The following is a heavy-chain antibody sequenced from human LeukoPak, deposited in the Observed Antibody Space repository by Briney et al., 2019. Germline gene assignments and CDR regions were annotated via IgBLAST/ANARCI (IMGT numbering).Heavy chain of an antibody. V-gene: IGHV3-30-3*01. CDR3: AGDPDTAMATGFDY. J-gene: IGHJ4*02. Sequence: PGGSLRLSCAASGFTFSSSAMHWVRQAPGKGLEWVAVISYDGSNKYYADSVKGRFTISRDNSKNTLYLQMNSLRAEDTAVYYCAGDPDTAMATGFDYWGQGTLVTVSS. CDR1: GFTFSSSA. D-gene: IGHD5-18*01. CDR2: ISYDGSNK.